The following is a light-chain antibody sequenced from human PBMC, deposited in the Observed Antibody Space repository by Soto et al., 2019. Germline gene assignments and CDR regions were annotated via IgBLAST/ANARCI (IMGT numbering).Light chain of an antibody. CDR1: LSLSSSF. CDR3: QQYDDSVWT. Sequence: IVLTQSPGALSLSPGERATLSCRASLSLSSSFFAWYQQKPGQAPRLLIYGASSRATGIPDRFRGSGSGTDLTLPISRLETQDFAVYYCQQYDDSVWTFGQGTNVEN. J-gene: IGKJ1*01. CDR2: GAS. V-gene: IGKV3-20*01.